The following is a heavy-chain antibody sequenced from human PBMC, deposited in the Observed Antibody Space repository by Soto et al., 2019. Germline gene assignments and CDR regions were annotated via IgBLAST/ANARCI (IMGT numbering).Heavy chain of an antibody. Sequence: GGSLRLSCAASGFTFSSYWMSWVRQAPGKGLEWVANIKQDGSEKYYVDSVKGRFTISRDNAKNSLYLQMNSLRAEDTAVYYCARDGTQAGIVVVPAAAHFDYWGQGTLVTVSS. CDR1: GFTFSSYW. CDR3: ARDGTQAGIVVVPAAAHFDY. D-gene: IGHD2-2*01. V-gene: IGHV3-7*01. J-gene: IGHJ4*02. CDR2: IKQDGSEK.